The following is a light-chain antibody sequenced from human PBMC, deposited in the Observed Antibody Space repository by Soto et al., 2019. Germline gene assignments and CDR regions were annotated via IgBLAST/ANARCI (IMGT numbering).Light chain of an antibody. CDR1: QSVGGS. Sequence: ETVLTQSPGTLSLSPGERATLSCRASQSVGGSLAWYQQRPGQAPRLLIYDASNRATGIPARFSGSGSGTDFTLTISRLEPEDFAVYYCQQYGSSLTWTFGQGTKVDI. CDR2: DAS. V-gene: IGKV3-20*01. CDR3: QQYGSSLTWT. J-gene: IGKJ1*01.